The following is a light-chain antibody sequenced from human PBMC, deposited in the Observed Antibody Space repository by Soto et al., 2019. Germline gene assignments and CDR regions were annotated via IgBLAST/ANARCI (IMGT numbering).Light chain of an antibody. CDR3: QQYNNWPPLT. CDR1: QSVSSN. CDR2: GAS. Sequence: EIVMTQSPATLSASPGERATLSCRASQSVSSNLAWYQQKPGQAPRLLIYGASTRATGIPARFSGSGSGTEFTLTISSLQSEDFAVYYCQQYNNWPPLTFGGVTKVEIK. V-gene: IGKV3-15*01. J-gene: IGKJ4*01.